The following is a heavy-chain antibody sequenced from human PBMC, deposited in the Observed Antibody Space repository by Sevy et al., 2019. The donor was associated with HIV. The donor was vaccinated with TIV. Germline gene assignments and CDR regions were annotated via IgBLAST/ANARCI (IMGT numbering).Heavy chain of an antibody. D-gene: IGHD5-18*01. CDR2: INPKNDVT. Sequence: ASVKVSCKASGYSFTDYYMHWVRQAPGQGLEWMAWINPKNDVTNYAQKFQGTVTMTRDTSTSTAYMELTRLRSDDTAVYYCARARRVTTVYYYCGMDVWGQGTTVTVSS. J-gene: IGHJ6*02. CDR3: ARARRVTTVYYYCGMDV. CDR1: GYSFTDYY. V-gene: IGHV1-2*02.